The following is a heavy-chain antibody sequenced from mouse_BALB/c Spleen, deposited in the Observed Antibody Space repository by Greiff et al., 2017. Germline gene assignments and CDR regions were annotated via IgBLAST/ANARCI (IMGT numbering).Heavy chain of an antibody. Sequence: EVMLVESGGGLVQPGGSLRLSCAASGFTFSSYAMSWVRQTPEKRLEWVATISSGGSYTYYPDSVKGRFTISRDNAKNTLYLQMSSLRSEDTAMYYCATYDYDEAYWGQGTLVTVSA. V-gene: IGHV5-9-1*01. CDR3: ATYDYDEAY. CDR1: GFTFSSYA. D-gene: IGHD2-4*01. J-gene: IGHJ3*01. CDR2: ISSGGSYT.